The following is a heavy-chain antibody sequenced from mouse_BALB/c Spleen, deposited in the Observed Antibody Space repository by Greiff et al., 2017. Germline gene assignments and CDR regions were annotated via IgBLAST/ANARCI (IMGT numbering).Heavy chain of an antibody. Sequence: VQLVESGAELVRPGASVTLSCKASGYTFTDYEMHWVKQTPVHGLEWIGAIDPETGGTAYNQKFKGKATLTADKSSSTAYMELRSLTSEDSAVYYCTTGGAWFAYWGQGTLVTVSA. CDR3: TTGGAWFAY. J-gene: IGHJ3*01. CDR2: IDPETGGT. CDR1: GYTFTDYE. V-gene: IGHV1-15*01.